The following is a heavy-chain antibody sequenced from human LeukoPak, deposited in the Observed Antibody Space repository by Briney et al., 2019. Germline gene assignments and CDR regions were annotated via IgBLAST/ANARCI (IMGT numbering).Heavy chain of an antibody. V-gene: IGHV4-39*07. CDR3: VRRHWLTSAYFDF. J-gene: IGHJ4*02. D-gene: IGHD6-19*01. CDR2: GHFAGST. Sequence: PSETLSLTCTVSGDSLSSGSYYWGWIRQSPGKGLEWIGSGHFAGSTYYNTSLKSRLTISLDMSKNQFSLRLTSVTAADTAVYYCVRRHWLTSAYFDFWDQGTVVTVSS. CDR1: GDSLSSGSYY.